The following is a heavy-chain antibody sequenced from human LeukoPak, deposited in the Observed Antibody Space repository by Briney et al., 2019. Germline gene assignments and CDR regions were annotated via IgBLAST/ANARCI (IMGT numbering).Heavy chain of an antibody. V-gene: IGHV3-7*01. CDR3: AAWTDRGYNF. CDR2: INPEGSQT. J-gene: IGHJ4*02. CDR1: GFTFSSSW. D-gene: IGHD5-24*01. Sequence: GGPLRLSCAGSGFTFSSSWMNWVRQAPGKGLEWVANINPEGSQTRFVDSVMGRFTMSRDNARNSLYLQMNSLRVEDTAVFYCAAWTDRGYNFWGQGTVVTVSS.